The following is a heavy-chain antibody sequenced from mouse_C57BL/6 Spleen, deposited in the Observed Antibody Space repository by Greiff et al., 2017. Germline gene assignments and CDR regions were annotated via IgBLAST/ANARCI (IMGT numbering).Heavy chain of an antibody. V-gene: IGHV1-55*01. CDR1: GYTFTSYW. J-gene: IGHJ3*02. D-gene: IGHD2-5*01. Sequence: QVHVKQSGAELVKPGASVKMSCKASGYTFTSYWITWVKQRPGQGLEWIGAIYPGSGSTNYNDKFKSKATLTVDTASSTAYMQLSSLTSEDSAVYYCARREYSNYVTHFGYWGKGTLVTVS. CDR2: IYPGSGST. CDR3: ARREYSNYVTHFGY.